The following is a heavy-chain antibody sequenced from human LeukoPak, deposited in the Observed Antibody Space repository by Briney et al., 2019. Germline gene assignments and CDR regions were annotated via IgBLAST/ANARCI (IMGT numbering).Heavy chain of an antibody. D-gene: IGHD1-26*01. V-gene: IGHV3-74*01. CDR2: INSDGSST. J-gene: IGHJ4*02. CDR3: ARGVMGVDNLGYFDN. Sequence: RGTLRLSCAASGFTFSSYWMHWVRQAPGKGLVWVSRINSDGSSTRYADSMKGRFTISRDNAKNTLYLQMNSLRAEDTAVYYCARGVMGVDNLGYFDNWGQGTLVTVSS. CDR1: GFTFSSYW.